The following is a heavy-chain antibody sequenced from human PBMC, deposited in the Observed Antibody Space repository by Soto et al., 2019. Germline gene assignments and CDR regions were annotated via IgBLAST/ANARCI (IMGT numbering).Heavy chain of an antibody. CDR2: INHSGST. V-gene: IGHV4-34*01. CDR1: GGPFSGYY. CDR3: ARARDCSGGTCYSWWFDP. Sequence: SETLSLTCAVYGGPFSGYYWSWIRQPPGKGLEWIGEINHSGSTNYNPSLKSRVTISVDRSKNQFSLKLSSVTAADTAVYYFARARDCSGGTCYSWWFDPWGQGTLVTVSS. J-gene: IGHJ5*02. D-gene: IGHD2-15*01.